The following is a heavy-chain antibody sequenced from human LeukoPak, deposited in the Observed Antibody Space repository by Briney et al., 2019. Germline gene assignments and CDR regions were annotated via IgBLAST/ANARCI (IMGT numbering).Heavy chain of an antibody. CDR2: ISYDGSNK. CDR3: ARVSGRKWELLGYFDY. V-gene: IGHV3-30*04. Sequence: GGSLRLSCAASGFTFSSYAMHWVRQAPGKGLEWVAVISYDGSNKYYADSVKGRFTISRDNSKNTLYLQMNSLRAEDTAVYYCARVSGRKWELLGYFDYWGQGTLVTVSS. J-gene: IGHJ4*02. D-gene: IGHD1-26*01. CDR1: GFTFSSYA.